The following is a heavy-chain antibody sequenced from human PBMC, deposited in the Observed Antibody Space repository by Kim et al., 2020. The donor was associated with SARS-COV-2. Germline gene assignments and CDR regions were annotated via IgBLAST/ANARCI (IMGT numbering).Heavy chain of an antibody. CDR3: ARVPPCSGVSCYSDY. V-gene: IGHV3-21*01. J-gene: IGHJ4*02. Sequence: ADSLKGRFTITRDNAKNSLYLQMNSLRAEDTAVYYCARVPPCSGVSCYSDYWGQGTLVTVSS. D-gene: IGHD2-15*01.